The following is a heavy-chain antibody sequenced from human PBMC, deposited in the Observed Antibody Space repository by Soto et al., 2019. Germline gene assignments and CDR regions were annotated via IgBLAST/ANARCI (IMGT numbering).Heavy chain of an antibody. Sequence: QVQLVQSGAEVRQPGASVKVSCEASGYIFTSYDFSWVRQAAGQGLEWMGWMNPDTGHTGYAQRFQGRLTLTRNTYTTPAYMELNSLTSDDTAMYYCARVRKTRYTYESPGGPLSKWGQGTLVTVTS. V-gene: IGHV1-8*01. CDR1: GYIFTSYD. D-gene: IGHD5-18*01. CDR3: ARVRKTRYTYESPGGPLSK. CDR2: MNPDTGHT. J-gene: IGHJ4*02.